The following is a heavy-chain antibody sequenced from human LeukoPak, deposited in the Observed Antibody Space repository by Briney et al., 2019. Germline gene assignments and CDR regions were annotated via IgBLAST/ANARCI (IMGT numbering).Heavy chain of an antibody. CDR3: AKASSSLPYYFDY. CDR2: ILYDGNKK. V-gene: IGHV3-30*04. CDR1: GFIFSSYA. D-gene: IGHD6-6*01. Sequence: GGSLRLSCAASGFIFSSYAVHWVRQAPGKGLEWVAVILYDGNKKYYADSVKGRFTISRDNSKNTLYLQMNSLRAEDTAVYYCAKASSSLPYYFDYWGQGTLVTVSS. J-gene: IGHJ4*02.